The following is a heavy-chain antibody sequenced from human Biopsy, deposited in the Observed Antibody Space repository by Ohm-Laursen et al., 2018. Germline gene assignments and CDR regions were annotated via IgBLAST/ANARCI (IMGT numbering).Heavy chain of an antibody. Sequence: SLRLSCAASDFTFDDYAMSWVRQRPGKGLEWVSGITWNSGHIAYADSVKGRFTIFRDNAKNVLWLQMNSLRVDDTAMYYCVKDIRRYFYGMDVWGQGTTVTVS. CDR3: VKDIRRYFYGMDV. V-gene: IGHV3-9*01. CDR2: ITWNSGHI. D-gene: IGHD3-10*01. CDR1: DFTFDDYA. J-gene: IGHJ6*02.